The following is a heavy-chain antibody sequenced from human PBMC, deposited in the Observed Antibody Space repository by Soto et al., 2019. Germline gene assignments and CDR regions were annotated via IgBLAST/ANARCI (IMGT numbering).Heavy chain of an antibody. D-gene: IGHD1-1*01. J-gene: IGHJ4*02. CDR3: ARDHRDAYNSPDYFDY. CDR1: GGSISSGDYY. CDR2: IYYSGST. V-gene: IGHV4-30-4*01. Sequence: QVPLQESGPGLVKPSQTLSLTCTVSGGSISSGDYYWSWIRQPPGKGLEWIGYIYYSGSTYYNPSLKSRVTISVDTSKNQFSLKLSSVTAADTAVYYCARDHRDAYNSPDYFDYWGQGTLVTVSS.